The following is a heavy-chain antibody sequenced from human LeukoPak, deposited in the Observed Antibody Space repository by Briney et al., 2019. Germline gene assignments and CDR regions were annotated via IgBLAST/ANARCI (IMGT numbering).Heavy chain of an antibody. CDR3: ARAGIVSYYYYYYMDV. V-gene: IGHV4-59*12. Sequence: PSETLSLTCTVSGGSISSYYWSWIRQPPGKGLEWIGYIYYSGSTNYNPSLKSRVTISVDRSKNQFSLNLSSVTAADTAVYYCARAGIVSYYYYYYMDVWGKGTTVTVSS. D-gene: IGHD3-10*01. CDR2: IYYSGST. CDR1: GGSISSYY. J-gene: IGHJ6*03.